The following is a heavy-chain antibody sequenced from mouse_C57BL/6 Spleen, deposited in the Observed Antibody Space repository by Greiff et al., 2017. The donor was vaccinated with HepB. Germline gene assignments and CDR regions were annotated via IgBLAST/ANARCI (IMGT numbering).Heavy chain of an antibody. V-gene: IGHV1-59*01. Sequence: VQLQQSGAELVRPGTSVKLSCKASGYTFTSYWMHWVKQRPGQGLEWIGVIDPSDSYTNYNQKFKGKATLTVDTSSSTAYMQLSSLTSEDSAVYYCARPGYLDYWGQGTTLTVSS. CDR1: GYTFTSYW. CDR2: IDPSDSYT. CDR3: ARPGYLDY. J-gene: IGHJ2*01.